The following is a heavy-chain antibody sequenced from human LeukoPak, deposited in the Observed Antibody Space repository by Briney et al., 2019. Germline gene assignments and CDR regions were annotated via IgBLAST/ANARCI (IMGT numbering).Heavy chain of an antibody. CDR1: AFSFSRYW. J-gene: IGHJ2*01. CDR3: VSDPGSMFHDWYFDL. Sequence: RGSLSLSYAASAFSFSRYWMHWVRQAPGKGLVWVARSYVDGSSTDYADSVKGRFTISRDNGKNTLYLDVNSLRADDTAVYYCVSDPGSMFHDWYFDLCYCGPVVTVSS. V-gene: IGHV3-74*01. D-gene: IGHD1-26*01. CDR2: SYVDGSST.